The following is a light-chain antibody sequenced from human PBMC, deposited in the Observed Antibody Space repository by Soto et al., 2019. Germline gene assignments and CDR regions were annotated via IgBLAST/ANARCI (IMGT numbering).Light chain of an antibody. CDR3: QQYNGYPHT. CDR2: KAS. J-gene: IGKJ2*01. Sequence: DIHMTQSPSTLSASVGDKVTITYRASQSISTWLAWYQQKPGKAPKLLIYKASSLRNGVPSRFSGSGSGTEFTLIIYSLQPDDFASYYCQQYNGYPHTFGQGTK. CDR1: QSISTW. V-gene: IGKV1-5*03.